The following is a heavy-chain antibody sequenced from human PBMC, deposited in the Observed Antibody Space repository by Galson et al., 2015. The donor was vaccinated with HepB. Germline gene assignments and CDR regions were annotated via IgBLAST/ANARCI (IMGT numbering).Heavy chain of an antibody. Sequence: TLSLTCAVSGGSISSGGYPWSWIRQPPGKALEWIGYIFHGGITYNPSLKSRVTISVDGSKNQFSLKLSSVTAADTAVYYCARARYYDSNGYYDAYDSWGEGKTVTVSS. V-gene: IGHV4-30-2*01. J-gene: IGHJ3*02. CDR2: IFHGGIT. CDR3: ARARYYDSNGYYDAYDS. D-gene: IGHD3-22*01. CDR1: GGSISSGGYP.